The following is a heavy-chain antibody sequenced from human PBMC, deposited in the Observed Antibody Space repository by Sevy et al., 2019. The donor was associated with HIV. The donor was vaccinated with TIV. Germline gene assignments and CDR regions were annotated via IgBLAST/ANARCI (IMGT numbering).Heavy chain of an antibody. V-gene: IGHV4-59*01. CDR3: ARASKGGFDP. D-gene: IGHD1-26*01. J-gene: IGHJ5*02. CDR2: IYYSGST. Sequence: SETLSLTCTVSGGSISSYYWSRIRQPPGKGLEWIGYIYYSGSTNYNPSLKSRVTISVDTSKNQFSLKLSSVTAADTAVYYCARASKGGFDPWGQGTLVTVSS. CDR1: GGSISSYY.